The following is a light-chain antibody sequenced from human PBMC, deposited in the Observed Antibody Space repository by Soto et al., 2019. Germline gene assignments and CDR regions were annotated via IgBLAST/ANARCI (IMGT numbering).Light chain of an antibody. CDR1: QSVSSN. V-gene: IGKV3-15*01. CDR3: QQYNKWPQLT. CDR2: GAS. Sequence: DILMTQSPATLSVSPGERATLXXRASQSVSSNLAWYQQKPGQATRLLXYGASTRATGIPARFGGSGSGTEFTLTISSLQSEDFALYYCQQYNKWPQLTFGGGTKVDIK. J-gene: IGKJ4*01.